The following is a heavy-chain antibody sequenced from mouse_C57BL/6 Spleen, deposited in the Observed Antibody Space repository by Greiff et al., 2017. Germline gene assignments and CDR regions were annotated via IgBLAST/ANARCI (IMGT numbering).Heavy chain of an antibody. CDR2: IHPNSGST. D-gene: IGHD2-5*01. V-gene: IGHV1-64*01. CDR1: GYTFTSYW. J-gene: IGHJ2*01. CDR3: AREGIYSNFFDY. Sequence: QLQQPGAELVKPGASVKLSCKASGYTFTSYWMHWVKQRPGQGLEWIGMIHPNSGSTNYNEKFKSKATLTVDKSSSTAYMQLSSLTSEDSAVYYCAREGIYSNFFDYWGQGTTLTVSS.